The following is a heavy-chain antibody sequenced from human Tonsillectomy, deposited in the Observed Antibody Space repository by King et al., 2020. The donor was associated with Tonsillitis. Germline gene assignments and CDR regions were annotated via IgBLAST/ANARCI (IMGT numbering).Heavy chain of an antibody. D-gene: IGHD3-16*02. CDR1: GGSISSGDYY. Sequence: QLQESGPGLVKPSQTLSLTCTVSGGSISSGDYYWSWIRQPPGKGLEWIGYIYYSGSTYYNPSLKSRVTISVDTSKNQFSLKLSSVNAADTAVYYCARDLSRYDYVWGSYRIDAFDIWGQGTMVTVSS. V-gene: IGHV4-30-4*01. CDR2: IYYSGST. J-gene: IGHJ3*02. CDR3: ARDLSRYDYVWGSYRIDAFDI.